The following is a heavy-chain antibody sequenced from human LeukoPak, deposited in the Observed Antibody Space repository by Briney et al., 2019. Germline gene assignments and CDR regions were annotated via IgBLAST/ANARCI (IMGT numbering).Heavy chain of an antibody. Sequence: SETLSLTCTVSGGSISSSSYYWGWIRQPPGKGLEWIGSIYYSGSTYYNPSLKSRVTISVDTSKNQFSLKLSSVTAADTAVYYCARGWSGTVVALYYYYYGMDVWGQGTTVTVSS. CDR3: ARGWSGTVVALYYYYYGMDV. J-gene: IGHJ6*02. CDR1: GGSISSSSYY. D-gene: IGHD2-15*01. CDR2: IYYSGST. V-gene: IGHV4-39*01.